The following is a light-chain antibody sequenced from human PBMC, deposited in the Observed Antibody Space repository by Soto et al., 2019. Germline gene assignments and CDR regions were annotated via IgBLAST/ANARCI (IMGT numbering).Light chain of an antibody. CDR1: SSDVVGYNC. V-gene: IGLV2-14*01. Sequence: VLTQPAPVSAYPGQSITISCPRISSDVVGYNCVSWYQQLQGKAPDLLIYEVSNRASGVSNRFSGSKSGNTASLTISGLQAEDEADYYCSSYTSSSTPFVFGTGTKVTVL. CDR3: SSYTSSSTPFV. CDR2: EVS. J-gene: IGLJ1*01.